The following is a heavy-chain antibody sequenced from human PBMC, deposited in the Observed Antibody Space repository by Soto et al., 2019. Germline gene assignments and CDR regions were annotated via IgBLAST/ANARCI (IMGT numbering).Heavy chain of an antibody. CDR3: ARDEAAQYYFDY. J-gene: IGHJ4*02. V-gene: IGHV3-74*01. D-gene: IGHD6-13*01. Sequence: GGSRRLSCAASGFTFSSYWMHWVRQAPGKGLVWVSRISSDGSSTSYADSVKGRFTISRDNAKNTLYLQMNSLRAEDTAVYYCARDEAAQYYFDYCGQATLVTVSA. CDR1: GFTFSSYW. CDR2: ISSDGSST.